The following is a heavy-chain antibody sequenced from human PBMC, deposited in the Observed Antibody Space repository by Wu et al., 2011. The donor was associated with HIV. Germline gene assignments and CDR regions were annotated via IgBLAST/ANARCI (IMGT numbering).Heavy chain of an antibody. CDR2: IIPIFGTA. V-gene: IGHV1-69*12. Sequence: QVQLVQSGAAVKKPGSSVKVSCKASGGTFNSYGITWVRQAPGQGLEWMGGIIPIFGTANYAQKFQGRVTITADDSTSTVYMELSSLRSEDTAVYYCARGSGLGSYFDYWGQGTLVPVSS. CDR3: ARGSGLGSYFDY. D-gene: IGHD3-10*01. J-gene: IGHJ4*02. CDR1: GGTFNSYG.